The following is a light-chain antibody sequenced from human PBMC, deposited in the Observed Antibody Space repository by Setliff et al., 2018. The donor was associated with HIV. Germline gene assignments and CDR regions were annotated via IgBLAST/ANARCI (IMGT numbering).Light chain of an antibody. Sequence: QSALTQPASVSGSPGQSITISCTGTSSDVGGYKYDYWYQQHPGKAPKLMIYEVSNRPSGISNRFSGSKSGNTASLTISGLQAEDEADYYCSSYRSGNTLVFGTGTKVTV. CDR3: SSYRSGNTLV. J-gene: IGLJ1*01. CDR1: SSDVGGYKY. V-gene: IGLV2-14*01. CDR2: EVS.